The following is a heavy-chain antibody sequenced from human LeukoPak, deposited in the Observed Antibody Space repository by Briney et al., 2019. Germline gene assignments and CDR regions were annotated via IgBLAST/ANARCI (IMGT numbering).Heavy chain of an antibody. CDR2: IYWNDDK. CDR1: GFSLSTRGVG. CDR3: ASGDYGDLDFDY. V-gene: IGHV2-5*01. Sequence: SGPTLVQPTPTLTLTCTFSGFSLSTRGVGVGWIRQPPGKALEWLALIYWNDDKRYSPSLKSRLTITKDTSKNQVVLTMTNMDPVDTATYYCASGDYGDLDFDYWGQGTLVTVSS. J-gene: IGHJ4*02. D-gene: IGHD4-17*01.